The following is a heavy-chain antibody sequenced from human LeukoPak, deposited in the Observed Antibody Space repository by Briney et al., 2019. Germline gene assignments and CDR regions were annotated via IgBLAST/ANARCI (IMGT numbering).Heavy chain of an antibody. J-gene: IGHJ3*02. Sequence: ASVKVSCKASGYTFTSYGISWVRQAPGQGLEWMGWVSAYNGNTNYAQKLQGRVTMTTDTSTSTDYMELRSLRSDDTAVYYCARDPRLIRGCSGYDREVNAFDIWGQGTMVTVSS. CDR1: GYTFTSYG. CDR3: ARDPRLIRGCSGYDREVNAFDI. D-gene: IGHD5-12*01. V-gene: IGHV1-18*01. CDR2: VSAYNGNT.